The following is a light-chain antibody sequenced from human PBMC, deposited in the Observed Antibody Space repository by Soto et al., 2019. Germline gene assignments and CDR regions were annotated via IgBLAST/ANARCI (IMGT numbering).Light chain of an antibody. CDR2: GAS. V-gene: IGKV1-17*02. J-gene: IGKJ1*01. CDR1: QGIRID. Sequence: DIQMTQSPSSLSASVGDGVTITCRASQGIRIDLGWFQQRPGKAPKRLIYGASSLQSGVPSRFSGSGSGTEFTLTISNLQPEDFATYYCLQHNSFPRTFGQGTKVDIK. CDR3: LQHNSFPRT.